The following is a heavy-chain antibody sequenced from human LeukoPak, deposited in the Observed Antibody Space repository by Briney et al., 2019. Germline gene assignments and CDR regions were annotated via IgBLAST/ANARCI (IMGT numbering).Heavy chain of an antibody. V-gene: IGHV3-43*01. CDR3: AKDIARYDSERGAFDI. CDR2: ISWDGGST. D-gene: IGHD3-22*01. Sequence: GGSLRLSCAASGFTFGDYTMHWVRQATGKGLEWVSLISWDGGSTYYADSVKGRFTISRDNSKNSLYLQMNSLRTEDTALYYCAKDIARYDSERGAFDIWGQGTMVTVSS. J-gene: IGHJ3*02. CDR1: GFTFGDYT.